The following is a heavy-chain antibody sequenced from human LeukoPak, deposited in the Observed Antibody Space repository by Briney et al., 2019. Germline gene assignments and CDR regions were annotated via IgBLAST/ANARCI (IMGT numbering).Heavy chain of an antibody. J-gene: IGHJ3*02. CDR2: ISWNSGSI. Sequence: PGRSLRLSCAASGFTFDDYAMHWVRQAPGKGLEWVSGISWNSGSIGYADSVKGRFTISRDNAKNSLYLQMNSLRAEDMALYYCAKDKGVGIGSYAFDIWDQGTMVTVSS. V-gene: IGHV3-9*03. CDR3: AKDKGVGIGSYAFDI. D-gene: IGHD2-21*01. CDR1: GFTFDDYA.